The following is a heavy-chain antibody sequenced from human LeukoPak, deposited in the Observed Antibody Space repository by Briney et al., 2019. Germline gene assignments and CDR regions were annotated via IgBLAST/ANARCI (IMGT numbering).Heavy chain of an antibody. CDR3: ARRAAAGTPYYYYGMDV. CDR1: GFTFSSYA. CDR2: ISYDGSNK. V-gene: IGHV3-30-3*01. Sequence: GGSLRLSCAASGFTFSSYAMHWVRQAPGKGLEWVAVISYDGSNKYYADSVKGRFTISRDNSENTLYLQMNSLRAEDTAVYYCARRAAAGTPYYYYGMDVWGQGTTVTVSS. J-gene: IGHJ6*02. D-gene: IGHD6-13*01.